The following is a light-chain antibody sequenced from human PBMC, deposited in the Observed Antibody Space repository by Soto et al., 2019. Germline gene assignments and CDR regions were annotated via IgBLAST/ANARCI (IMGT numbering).Light chain of an antibody. CDR1: QAISTC. J-gene: IGKJ1*01. CDR3: QQANSFPRT. V-gene: IGKV1D-12*01. CDR2: AAS. Sequence: DIQMTQSPSSVSASVGDRVTSTCRASQAISTCLAWYQQKPGKAPKLLIYAASNFQTGVPSMFSGSGSGTDFTLTISSLQPEDFAPYYCQQANSFPRTFGQGTKVEIK.